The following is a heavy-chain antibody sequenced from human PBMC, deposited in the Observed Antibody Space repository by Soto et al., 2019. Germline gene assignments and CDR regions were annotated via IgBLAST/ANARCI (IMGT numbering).Heavy chain of an antibody. J-gene: IGHJ5*02. CDR3: ARGLSAFDP. Sequence: ASETLSLTCGVSGGSMNSYFWSWIRQSAGKGLEWIGRIYSSGSTAYNPSLKSRVSMSVDTSKSQFSLRLNSLTAADTAVYYCARGLSAFDPWGQGTLVTVSS. CDR1: GGSMNSYF. D-gene: IGHD3-16*01. CDR2: IYSSGST. V-gene: IGHV4-4*07.